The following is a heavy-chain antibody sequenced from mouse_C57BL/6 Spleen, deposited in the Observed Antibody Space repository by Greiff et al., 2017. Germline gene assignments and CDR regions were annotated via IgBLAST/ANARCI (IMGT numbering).Heavy chain of an antibody. CDR2: IYPSDSET. CDR3: ARNKFWYFDV. J-gene: IGHJ1*03. V-gene: IGHV1-61*01. Sequence: QVQLQQPGAELVRPGSSVKLSCKASGYTFTSYWMDWVKQRPGQGLEWIGNIYPSDSETHYNQKFKDKATLTVDKSSSTAYMQLSSLTSEDSAVYYCARNKFWYFDVWGTGTTVTVSS. CDR1: GYTFTSYW.